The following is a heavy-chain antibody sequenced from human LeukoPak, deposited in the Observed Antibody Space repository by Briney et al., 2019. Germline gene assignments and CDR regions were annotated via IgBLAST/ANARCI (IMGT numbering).Heavy chain of an antibody. J-gene: IGHJ4*02. V-gene: IGHV4-59*01. CDR3: AREQNPGRGQPFDL. CDR1: GGSISTYY. Sequence: TPSETLSLTCTVSGGSISTYYWSWIRQPPGKGLEWIGYIYYGGSTNYSPSLKSRVITSLDTSKNQFSLKLTSVTAADTALCYCAREQNPGRGQPFDLWGRGILVTVSS. CDR2: IYYGGST. D-gene: IGHD2/OR15-2a*01.